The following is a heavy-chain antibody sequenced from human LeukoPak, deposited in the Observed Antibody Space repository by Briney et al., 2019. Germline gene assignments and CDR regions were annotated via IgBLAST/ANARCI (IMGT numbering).Heavy chain of an antibody. CDR1: GGSISSYY. Sequence: SETLSLTCTVSGGSISSYYWSWIRQPPGKGLEWVGDIYYSGSTNYNPSLQSRVTISVDTSKNQFSLKLSSVTAADTAVYYCATEGIVGATRGAVAFDIWGQGTMATVSS. V-gene: IGHV4-59*01. J-gene: IGHJ3*02. D-gene: IGHD1-26*01. CDR2: IYYSGST. CDR3: ATEGIVGATRGAVAFDI.